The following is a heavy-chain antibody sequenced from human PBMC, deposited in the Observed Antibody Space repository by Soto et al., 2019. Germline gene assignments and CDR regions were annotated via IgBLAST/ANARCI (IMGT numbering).Heavy chain of an antibody. Sequence: SETLSLTCAVSGGSISSGGYSWSWIRQPPGKGLKWIGYIYHSGSTYYNPSLKSRVTVSVDTSKNQFSLKLSSVTAADTAVYYCARHIDYWGQGTLVTVSS. CDR3: ARHIDY. V-gene: IGHV4-30-2*03. CDR2: IYHSGST. J-gene: IGHJ4*02. CDR1: GGSISSGGYS.